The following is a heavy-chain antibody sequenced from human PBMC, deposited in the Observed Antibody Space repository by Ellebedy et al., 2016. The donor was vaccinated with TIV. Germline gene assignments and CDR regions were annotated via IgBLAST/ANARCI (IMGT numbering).Heavy chain of an antibody. Sequence: GESLKISCTASGFTFSQYYMTWIRQAPGKGLECISDLSGGGSNVYNADSVKGRFTMSRDNAKNSVFLQMNSLRADDTAVYICARVQRRITMHRGVFYMDVWGKGTTVTVSS. CDR3: ARVQRRITMHRGVFYMDV. J-gene: IGHJ6*03. CDR2: LSGGGSNV. V-gene: IGHV3-11*01. CDR1: GFTFSQYY. D-gene: IGHD3-10*01.